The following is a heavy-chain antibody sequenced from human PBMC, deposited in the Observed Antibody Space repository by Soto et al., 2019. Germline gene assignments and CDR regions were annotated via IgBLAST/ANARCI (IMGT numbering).Heavy chain of an antibody. V-gene: IGHV3-33*01. J-gene: IGHJ5*02. CDR2: IWYDGSNK. D-gene: IGHD6-13*01. CDR3: AREERSSSLYNWFDP. CDR1: GFTFSSYG. Sequence: QVQLVESGGGVVQPGRSLRLSCAASGFTFSSYGMHWVRQAPGKGLEWVAVIWYDGSNKYYADSVKGRFTISRDNSKNTLYLQMNSLRAEDTAVYYCAREERSSSLYNWFDPWGQGTLVTVSS.